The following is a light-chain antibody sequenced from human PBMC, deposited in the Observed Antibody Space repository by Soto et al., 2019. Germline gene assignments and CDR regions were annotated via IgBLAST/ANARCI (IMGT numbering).Light chain of an antibody. V-gene: IGKV3-11*01. Sequence: EIVLTQSPVTLSLSPGERATLSCRASQSVSSFLAWYQQKPGQAPRLLIYDASNRATGIPARFSGSGSGTDFTLTISSLEAEEFAVYYCQQRSKWPLTFGGGTKGDIK. J-gene: IGKJ4*01. CDR2: DAS. CDR3: QQRSKWPLT. CDR1: QSVSSF.